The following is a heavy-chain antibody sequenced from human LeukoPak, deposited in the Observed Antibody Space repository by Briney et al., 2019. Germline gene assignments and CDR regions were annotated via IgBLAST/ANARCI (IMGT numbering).Heavy chain of an antibody. D-gene: IGHD5-18*01. J-gene: IGHJ4*02. CDR3: VKGRRGSSYVHYFDR. CDR1: GLIFETYG. V-gene: IGHV3-30*18. CDR2: ISNNGSNT. Sequence: GGSLRLSCAVSGLIFETYGMHWVRQAPGKGLEWVGAISNNGSNTYYGDSVKGRFTISRDNSNNTLSLQMNGLTTEDTGVYFCVKGRRGSSYVHYFDRWGQGTLVTVSS.